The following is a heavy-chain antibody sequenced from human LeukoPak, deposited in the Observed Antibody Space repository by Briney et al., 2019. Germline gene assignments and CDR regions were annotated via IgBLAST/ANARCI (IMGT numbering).Heavy chain of an antibody. J-gene: IGHJ5*02. CDR2: IIPIFGTA. Sequence: GASVKVFCKASGGTFSSYAISRVRQAPGQGLEWMGGIIPIFGTANYAQKFQGRVTITADESTSTAYMELSSLRSEDTAVYYCASGFNLPVVAARSFGGGFWFDPWGQGTLVTVSS. D-gene: IGHD6-6*01. CDR1: GGTFSSYA. CDR3: ASGFNLPVVAARSFGGGFWFDP. V-gene: IGHV1-69*13.